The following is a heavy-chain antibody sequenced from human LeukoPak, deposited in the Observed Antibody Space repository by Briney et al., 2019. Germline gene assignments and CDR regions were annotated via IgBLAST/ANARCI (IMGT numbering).Heavy chain of an antibody. CDR1: GGSISSHF. V-gene: IGHV4-59*05. CDR2: IYYSGST. D-gene: IGHD2-2*01. CDR3: VRSYCSTTSCYAVGAFDL. J-gene: IGHJ3*01. Sequence: PSETLSLTCTVSGGSISSHFWSWIRQPPGKGLEWIGSIYYSGSTYYNPSLKSRVTISVDTSKNQFSLKLSSVTAADTAVYYCVRSYCSTTSCYAVGAFDLWGQGTMVTVSS.